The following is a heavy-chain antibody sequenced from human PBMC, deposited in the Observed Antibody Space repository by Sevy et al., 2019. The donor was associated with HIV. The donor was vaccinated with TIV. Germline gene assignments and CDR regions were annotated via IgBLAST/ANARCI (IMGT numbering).Heavy chain of an antibody. J-gene: IGHJ4*02. CDR1: GGSISSGTYY. V-gene: IGHV4-61*02. D-gene: IGHD3-10*01. CDR2: IYNSGIT. Sequence: SETLSLTCTVSGGSISSGTYYWSWIRQPAGKGLEWIGRIYNSGITNYNPSLKSRVTISLDTSKNQFSLNLSSVTAADTAVYYCARYYYGSGKYYFDYWGQGTLVTVSS. CDR3: ARYYYGSGKYYFDY.